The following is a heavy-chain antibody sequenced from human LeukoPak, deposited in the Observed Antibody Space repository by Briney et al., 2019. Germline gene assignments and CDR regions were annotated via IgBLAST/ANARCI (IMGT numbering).Heavy chain of an antibody. D-gene: IGHD3-10*01. J-gene: IGHJ3*01. CDR1: GFTFSNYW. CDR2: INSDGSST. CDR3: ARGPDGSGTNAFDV. V-gene: IGHV3-74*01. Sequence: PGGSLRLSCAASGFTFSNYWMHWVRQAPGKGLVWVSRINSDGSSTSYADSVKGRFTISRDNAKNTLYLQMNSLRAEDTAVYYCARGPDGSGTNAFDVWGQGTMVTVSS.